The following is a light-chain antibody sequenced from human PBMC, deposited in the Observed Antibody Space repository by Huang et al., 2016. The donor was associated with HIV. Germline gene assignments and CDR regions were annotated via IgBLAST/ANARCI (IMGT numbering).Light chain of an antibody. CDR1: QSSSSN. Sequence: EIVMTQSPATLSVSPGERATLSCMASQSSSSNLAWYQQRPAPAPRLLIYGASTRATCIPARFTVSGSGTEFTLTISSLQSQAFAVYYCQQYNDSPPLLTFGPGTKVDFK. V-gene: IGKV3-15*01. J-gene: IGKJ3*01. CDR3: QQYNDSPPLLT. CDR2: GAS.